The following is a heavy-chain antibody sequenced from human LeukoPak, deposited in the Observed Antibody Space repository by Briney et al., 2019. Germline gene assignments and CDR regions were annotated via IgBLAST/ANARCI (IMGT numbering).Heavy chain of an antibody. CDR3: ARQLDDYVWGSYHLDY. Sequence: PSETLSLTCTVSGGSISSSSYYWGWIRQPPGKGLEWIGSIYYSGSTYYNPSLKSRVTISVDTSKNQFSLKLSSVTAADTAVYYCARQLDDYVWGSYHLDYWGQGTLVTVSS. CDR2: IYYSGST. CDR1: GGSISSSSYY. V-gene: IGHV4-39*01. D-gene: IGHD3-16*02. J-gene: IGHJ4*02.